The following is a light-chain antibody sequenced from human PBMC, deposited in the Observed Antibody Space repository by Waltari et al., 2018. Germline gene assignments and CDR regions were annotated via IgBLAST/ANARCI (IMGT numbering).Light chain of an antibody. CDR3: AAWDDSLNGRV. V-gene: IGLV1-44*01. CDR2: SNN. Sequence: SALTQPTSSSTTTGQRATNHCSDCTPTIASNPTHSYNTLPGTAPKLLSYSNNQRPSGVPDRFSGSKSGTAASLAISGLQSEDEADYYCAAWDDSLNGRVFGTGTKVTVL. J-gene: IGLJ1*01. CDR1: TPTIASNP.